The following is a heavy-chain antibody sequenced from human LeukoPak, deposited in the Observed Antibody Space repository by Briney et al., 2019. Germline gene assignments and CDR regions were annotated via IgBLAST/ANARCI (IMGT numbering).Heavy chain of an antibody. V-gene: IGHV3-30*03. J-gene: IGHJ4*02. D-gene: IGHD3-9*01. CDR1: GFTFSSYG. Sequence: PGGSLRLSCAASGFTFSSYGMHWVRQAPGKGLEWVAVISYDGSNKYYADSVKGRFTISRDNSKNTLYLQMNSLRAEDTAVYYCARDSSILPLRYFDWLFDYWGQGTLVTVSS. CDR2: ISYDGSNK. CDR3: ARDSSILPLRYFDWLFDY.